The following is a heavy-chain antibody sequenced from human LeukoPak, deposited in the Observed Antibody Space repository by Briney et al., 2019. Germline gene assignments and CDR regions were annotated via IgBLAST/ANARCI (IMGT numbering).Heavy chain of an antibody. Sequence: GGSLRLSCEASGFTFGSYEMNWVRQAPGKGLEWVSYISSSGSTIYCADSVKGRFTISRDNAKNSLYLQMNSLRAEDTAVYYCAKEYTGSFSPFPSYFDYWGQGTLVTVSS. CDR2: ISSSGSTI. D-gene: IGHD1-26*01. CDR3: AKEYTGSFSPFPSYFDY. V-gene: IGHV3-48*03. CDR1: GFTFGSYE. J-gene: IGHJ4*02.